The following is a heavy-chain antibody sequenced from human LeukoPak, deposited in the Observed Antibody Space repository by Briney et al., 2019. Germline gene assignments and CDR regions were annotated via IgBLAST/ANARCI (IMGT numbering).Heavy chain of an antibody. CDR1: GGSISSYY. D-gene: IGHD3-22*01. V-gene: IGHV4-59*08. J-gene: IGHJ6*02. Sequence: PSETLSLTCTVSGGSISSYYWSWIRQPPGKGLEWIGYIYYSGSTNYNPSLKSRVTISVDTSKNQFSLKLSSVTAADTAVYYCARLCLDYSSERTSAHEGYDYYYYGMDVWGQGTTVTVSS. CDR2: IYYSGST. CDR3: ARLCLDYSSERTSAHEGYDYYYYGMDV.